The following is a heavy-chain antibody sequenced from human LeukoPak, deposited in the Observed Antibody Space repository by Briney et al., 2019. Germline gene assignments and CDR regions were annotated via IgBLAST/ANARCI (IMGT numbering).Heavy chain of an antibody. V-gene: IGHV4-59*01. Sequence: SETLSLTCTVSGGSITSYYWTWIRQPPGKGLEWIGYIYYSGSTNFNPSLKSRVTISVDTSKNQFSLKLISVTAADTAVYYCARVKPVRYYMDVWGKGTTVTVSS. CDR1: GGSITSYY. CDR2: IYYSGST. CDR3: ARVKPVRYYMDV. J-gene: IGHJ6*03.